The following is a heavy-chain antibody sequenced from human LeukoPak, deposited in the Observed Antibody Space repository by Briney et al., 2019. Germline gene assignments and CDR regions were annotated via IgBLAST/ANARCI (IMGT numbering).Heavy chain of an antibody. V-gene: IGHV4-38-2*02. D-gene: IGHD1-26*01. CDR1: GYSISSDYY. J-gene: IGHJ4*02. CDR3: ARHSGSYYSVYYFDY. CDR2: IYHSGST. Sequence: SETLSLTCTVSGYSISSDYYWAWIRQPPGKGLEWIGSIYHSGSTNYNPSLKSRVTISVDTSKNQFSLKLSSVTAADTAVYYCARHSGSYYSVYYFDYWGQGTLVTVSS.